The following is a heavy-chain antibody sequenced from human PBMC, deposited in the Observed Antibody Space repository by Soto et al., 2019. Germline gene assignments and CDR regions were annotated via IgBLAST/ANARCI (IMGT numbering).Heavy chain of an antibody. D-gene: IGHD3-22*01. V-gene: IGHV1-24*01. Sequence: ASVKVSCKVSGYTLTELSMHWVRQAPGKGLEWMGGFDPEDGETIYAQKFQGRVTMTEDTSTDTAYMELSSLRSEDTAVYYCATFQRKSDYYDRWFDPWGQGTLVTVSS. CDR1: GYTLTELS. CDR2: FDPEDGET. CDR3: ATFQRKSDYYDRWFDP. J-gene: IGHJ5*02.